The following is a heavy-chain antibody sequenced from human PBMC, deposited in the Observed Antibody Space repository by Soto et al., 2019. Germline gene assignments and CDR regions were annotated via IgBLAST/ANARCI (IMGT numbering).Heavy chain of an antibody. V-gene: IGHV4-30-2*01. CDR3: ARDLSPRYCSSTSCYRDYGMDV. Sequence: LSLTCAVSGGSISSGGYSWSWIRQPPGKGLEWIGYIYHSGSTYYNPSLKSRVTISVDRSKNQFSLKLSSVTAADTAVYYCARDLSPRYCSSTSCYRDYGMDVWGQGTTVTVSS. CDR2: IYHSGST. J-gene: IGHJ6*02. D-gene: IGHD2-2*02. CDR1: GGSISSGGYS.